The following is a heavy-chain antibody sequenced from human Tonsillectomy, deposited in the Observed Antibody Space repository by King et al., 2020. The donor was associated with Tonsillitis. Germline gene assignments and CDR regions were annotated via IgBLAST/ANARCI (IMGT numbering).Heavy chain of an antibody. J-gene: IGHJ2*01. CDR1: GFTFRSYS. CDR3: ARDFKGGSCLCRYFDR. V-gene: IGHV3-21*01. D-gene: IGHD2-15*01. Sequence: VQLVESGGGLVKPGGSLRLSCAASGFTFRSYSMNWVRQAPGKGLEWVASISSTNTYISYADSVRGRFTVSRDNAKNSLYLQINSLRAEDTAVYYCARDFKGGSCLCRYFDRWGRGTLVTVAS. CDR2: ISSTNTYI.